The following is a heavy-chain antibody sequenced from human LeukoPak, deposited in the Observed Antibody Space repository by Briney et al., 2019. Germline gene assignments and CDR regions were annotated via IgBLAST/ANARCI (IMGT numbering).Heavy chain of an antibody. V-gene: IGHV3-30*03. J-gene: IGHJ4*02. CDR1: GFTFSSYG. Sequence: PGGSLRLSCAASGFTFSSYGMHCGRQAPGKGLEWGAGISYDGSNKYYADSVKGRFTISRDNSKNSLYLQMNSLRAEDTAVYYCARDLGRWLQFQSSFDYWGQGTLVTVSS. CDR2: ISYDGSNK. D-gene: IGHD5-24*01. CDR3: ARDLGRWLQFQSSFDY.